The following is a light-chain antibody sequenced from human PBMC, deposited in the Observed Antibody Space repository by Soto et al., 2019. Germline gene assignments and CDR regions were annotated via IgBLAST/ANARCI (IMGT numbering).Light chain of an antibody. Sequence: QSALTQPASVSGSPGQSITISCTGTSSDVGGYKYVSWYQQHPGKAPKLMIYEDTNRPSGVSNRFSGSKSGNTASLTISGLQAEDEADYYCSSYTSSSTGVFGGGTKVTVL. CDR2: EDT. CDR3: SSYTSSSTGV. V-gene: IGLV2-14*01. CDR1: SSDVGGYKY. J-gene: IGLJ3*02.